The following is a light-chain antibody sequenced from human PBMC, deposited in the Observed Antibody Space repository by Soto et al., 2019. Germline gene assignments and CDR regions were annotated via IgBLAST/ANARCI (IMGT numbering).Light chain of an antibody. CDR3: QQYDTWPPMYT. CDR2: GAS. J-gene: IGKJ2*01. CDR1: QSVSDN. Sequence: EIAMTQSPATLSVSPGGRATLSCRASQSVSDNLAWYQQKPGQPPRLLIYGASTRATGIPARFSGSGSGTEFTLTISSLQSEDFAVYYCQQYDTWPPMYTFGQGTNLEIK. V-gene: IGKV3-15*01.